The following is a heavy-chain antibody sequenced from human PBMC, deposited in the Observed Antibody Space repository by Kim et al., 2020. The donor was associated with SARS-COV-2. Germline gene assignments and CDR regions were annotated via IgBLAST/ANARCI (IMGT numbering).Heavy chain of an antibody. CDR1: GFTFSSYW. J-gene: IGHJ4*02. CDR2: IKQDGSEK. V-gene: IGHV3-7*03. D-gene: IGHD2-21*02. Sequence: GGSLRLSCAASGFTFSSYWMSWVRQAPGKGLEWVANIKQDGSEKYYVDSVKGRFTISRDNAKNSLYLQMNSLRAEDTAVYYCARDGEGGGDDGGYWGQGTLVTVSS. CDR3: ARDGEGGGDDGGY.